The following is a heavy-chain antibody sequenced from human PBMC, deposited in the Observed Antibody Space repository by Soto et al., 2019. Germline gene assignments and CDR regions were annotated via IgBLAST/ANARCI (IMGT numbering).Heavy chain of an antibody. J-gene: IGHJ3*02. Sequence: GGSLRLSCAASGFTFSSYSMNWVRQAPGKGLEWVSSISSSSSYIYYADSVKGRFTISRDNAKNSLYLQMNSLRAEDTAVYYCARDRVNYYDSSGYLGAFDICGQGTMVTVSS. CDR2: ISSSSSYI. D-gene: IGHD3-22*01. CDR3: ARDRVNYYDSSGYLGAFDI. V-gene: IGHV3-21*01. CDR1: GFTFSSYS.